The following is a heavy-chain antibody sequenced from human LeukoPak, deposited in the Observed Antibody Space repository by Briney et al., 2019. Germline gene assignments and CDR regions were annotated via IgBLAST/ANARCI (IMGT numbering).Heavy chain of an antibody. CDR3: AKNPLLWFGPPSEYYFDY. CDR2: ISGSGGST. J-gene: IGHJ4*02. V-gene: IGHV3-23*01. Sequence: PGGSLRLSCAAPGFTFSSYAMSWVRQAPGRGLEWVSAISGSGGSTYYADSVKGRFTISRDNSKNTLYLQMNSLRAEDTAVYYCAKNPLLWFGPPSEYYFDYWGQGTLVTVSS. CDR1: GFTFSSYA. D-gene: IGHD3-10*01.